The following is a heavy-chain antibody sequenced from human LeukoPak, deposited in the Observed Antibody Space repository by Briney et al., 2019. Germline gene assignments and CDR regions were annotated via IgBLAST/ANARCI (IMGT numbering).Heavy chain of an antibody. D-gene: IGHD3-22*01. CDR1: GGSISSSSYY. V-gene: IGHV4-39*07. CDR2: IYYSGST. CDR3: ARDSGHYYDSSGYYDY. Sequence: SETLSLTCTVSGGSISSSSYYWGWIRQPPGKGLEWIGSIYYSGSTYYNPSLKSRVTISVDTSKNQFSLKLSSVTAADTAVYYCARDSGHYYDSSGYYDYWGQGTLVTVSS. J-gene: IGHJ4*02.